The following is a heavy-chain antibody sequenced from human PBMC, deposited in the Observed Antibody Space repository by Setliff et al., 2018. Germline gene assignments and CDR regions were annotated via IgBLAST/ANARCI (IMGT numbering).Heavy chain of an antibody. CDR2: IIPIRGAA. J-gene: IGHJ6*03. Sequence: ASVKVSCKAFGGTFSNSATNWVRQAPGQGLEWMGGIIPIRGAADYAQKFQGKVIITADGPTSTAYMELSSLRSEDTAVYYCARERGGSYSYNYYYYYMDVWGKGTTVTVSS. CDR1: GGTFSNSA. CDR3: ARERGGSYSYNYYYYYMDV. V-gene: IGHV1-69*13. D-gene: IGHD1-26*01.